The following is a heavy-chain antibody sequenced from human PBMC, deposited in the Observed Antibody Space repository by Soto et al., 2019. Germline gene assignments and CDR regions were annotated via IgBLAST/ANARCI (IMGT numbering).Heavy chain of an antibody. J-gene: IGHJ6*02. D-gene: IGHD6-13*01. V-gene: IGHV1-69*13. CDR2: IIPIFGTA. CDR3: ARDQRVNYYYGMDV. Sequence: SVKVSCKASGGTFSSYAISWVRQAPGQGLEWMGGIIPIFGTANYAQKFQGRITITADESTSTAYMELSSLRSEDTAVYYCARDQRVNYYYGMDVWGQGTTVTVSS. CDR1: GGTFSSYA.